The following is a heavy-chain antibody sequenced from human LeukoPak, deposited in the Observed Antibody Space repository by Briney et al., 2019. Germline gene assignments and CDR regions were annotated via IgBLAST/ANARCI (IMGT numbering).Heavy chain of an antibody. CDR3: ARSYYDSSVYYNY. CDR2: INPNSGGT. Sequence: ASVKVSCKASGYTFTGYYMHWVRQAPGQGLEWMGWINPNSGGTNYAQKFQGRVTMTRDTSISTAYMELSRLRSDDTAVYYCARSYYDSSVYYNYWGQGPLATASS. D-gene: IGHD3-22*01. CDR1: GYTFTGYY. V-gene: IGHV1-2*02. J-gene: IGHJ4*02.